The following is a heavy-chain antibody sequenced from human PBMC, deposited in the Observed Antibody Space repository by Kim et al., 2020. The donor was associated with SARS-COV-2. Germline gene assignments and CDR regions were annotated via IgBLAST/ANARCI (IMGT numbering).Heavy chain of an antibody. V-gene: IGHV4-59*13. Sequence: SETLSLTCTVSGGSISSYYWSWIRQPPGKGLEWIGYIYYSGSTNYNPSLKSRVTISVNTSKNQFSLKLSSVTAADTAVYYCARVLGATSAFGIWGQGTMVTVSS. CDR3: ARVLGATSAFGI. CDR1: GGSISSYY. D-gene: IGHD1-26*01. CDR2: IYYSGST. J-gene: IGHJ3*02.